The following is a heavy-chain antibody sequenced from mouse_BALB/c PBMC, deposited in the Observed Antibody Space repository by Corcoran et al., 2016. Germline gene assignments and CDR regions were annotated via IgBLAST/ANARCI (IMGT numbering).Heavy chain of an antibody. Sequence: QVTLKESGPGILQPSQTLSLTCSFSGFSLSTSGMSVGWIRQPSGKGLEWLAHIWWNDDKYYNPALKSRLTISKDTSNNQVFLKIAIVVTADTATYYCARRAYYGSSHWYFDVWGAGTTVTVSS. CDR3: ARRAYYGSSHWYFDV. V-gene: IGHV8-8*01. D-gene: IGHD1-1*01. CDR1: GFSLSTSGMS. CDR2: IWWNDDK. J-gene: IGHJ1*01.